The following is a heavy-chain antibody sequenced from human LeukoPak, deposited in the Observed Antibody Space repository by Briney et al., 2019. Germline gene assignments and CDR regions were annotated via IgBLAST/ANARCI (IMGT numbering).Heavy chain of an antibody. CDR3: AKDRPTVYSSSWLHFLDS. CDR2: ISGSGGSS. J-gene: IGHJ4*02. D-gene: IGHD6-13*01. Sequence: GGSLRLSCAASGFTFSNYGMIWVRQAPGKGLEWVSGISGSGGSSYLADSMKGRFIISRDNSKNTLYLQMNSLRADDTAVYFCAKDRPTVYSSSWLHFLDSWGQGTLVTVSS. V-gene: IGHV3-23*01. CDR1: GFTFSNYG.